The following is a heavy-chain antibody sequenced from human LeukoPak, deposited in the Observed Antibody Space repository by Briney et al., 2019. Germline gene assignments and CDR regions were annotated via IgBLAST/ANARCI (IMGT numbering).Heavy chain of an antibody. V-gene: IGHV3-48*03. D-gene: IGHD2-15*01. Sequence: PGGSLRLSCAASGFTFSSYEMNWVRQAPGKGLEWVSYISSSGSTIYYADSVKGRFTVSRDNSKNTLYLQMNSLRAEDTAVYYCARRYCSGGSCFAGGYFDYWGQGTLVTVSS. CDR1: GFTFSSYE. J-gene: IGHJ4*02. CDR2: ISSSGSTI. CDR3: ARRYCSGGSCFAGGYFDY.